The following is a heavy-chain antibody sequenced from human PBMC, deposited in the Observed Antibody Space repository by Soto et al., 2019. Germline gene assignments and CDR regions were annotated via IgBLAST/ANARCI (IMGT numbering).Heavy chain of an antibody. CDR1: GGSISEKY. CDR2: IFANGHT. CDR3: VASLAASGLNWLDP. Sequence: SETLSLTCIVSGGSISEKYWNWVRQPPGKGLEWIGLIFANGHTDYNPSLKSRVTMSVDASKNQFSLRLTSMTAADTAVYYCVASLAASGLNWLDPWGRGTLVTAPQ. D-gene: IGHD6-13*01. J-gene: IGHJ5*02. V-gene: IGHV4-4*07.